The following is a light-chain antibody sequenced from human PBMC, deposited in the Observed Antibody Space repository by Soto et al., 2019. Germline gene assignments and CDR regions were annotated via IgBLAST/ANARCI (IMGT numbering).Light chain of an antibody. CDR1: SSNIGAGYD. J-gene: IGLJ1*01. CDR3: QSYDSSLSGYV. Sequence: QSVLTQPPSVSGAPGQTVTISCTGSSSNIGAGYDVNWYHQLPGTAPTLLIHGNHHRPSGVPDRFSGSKSGTSASLAITGLQAEDEADYFCQSYDSSLSGYVFGTGTKLTVL. CDR2: GNH. V-gene: IGLV1-40*01.